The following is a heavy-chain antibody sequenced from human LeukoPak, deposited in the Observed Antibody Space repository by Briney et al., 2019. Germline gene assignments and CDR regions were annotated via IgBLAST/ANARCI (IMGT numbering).Heavy chain of an antibody. J-gene: IGHJ4*02. CDR2: IFYSGST. CDR3: AGVSGSYFDY. V-gene: IGHV4-59*08. CDR1: GGSFSSYY. Sequence: SETLSLTCTVSGGSFSSYYWSWIRQPPGKGLEWIGYIFYSGSTNYNPSLKSRVTISVDTSKNQFSLKLSPVTAADTAVYYCAGVSGSYFDYWGQGTLVTVSS. D-gene: IGHD2-8*01.